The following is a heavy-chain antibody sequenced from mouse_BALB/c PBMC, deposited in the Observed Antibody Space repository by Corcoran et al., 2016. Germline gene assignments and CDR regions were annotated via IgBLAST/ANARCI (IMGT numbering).Heavy chain of an antibody. D-gene: IGHD2-14*01. Sequence: EVQLQQSGAELVKPGASVKLSCTASGFNIKDTYMHWVKQRPEQGLEWIGRIDPANGNTKNDPKFQGKATITADTSSNTAYLKLSSLTSEDTAVYYCAKGVRAYWGQGTLVTVSA. CDR3: AKGVRAY. J-gene: IGHJ3*01. V-gene: IGHV14-3*02. CDR1: GFNIKDTY. CDR2: IDPANGNT.